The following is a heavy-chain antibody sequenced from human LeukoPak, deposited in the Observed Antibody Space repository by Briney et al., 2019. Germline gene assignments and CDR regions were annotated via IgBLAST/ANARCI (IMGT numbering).Heavy chain of an antibody. CDR1: GFTFSSYG. Sequence: GGSLRLSCAASGFTFSSYGMHWVRQAPGKGLEWVAFIRYDGSNKYYADSVKGRFTISRDNSKNTLYLQMNSLRAEDMAVYYCANEPSSSSPYWGQGTLVTVSS. CDR3: ANEPSSSSPY. J-gene: IGHJ4*02. CDR2: IRYDGSNK. V-gene: IGHV3-30*02. D-gene: IGHD2-2*01.